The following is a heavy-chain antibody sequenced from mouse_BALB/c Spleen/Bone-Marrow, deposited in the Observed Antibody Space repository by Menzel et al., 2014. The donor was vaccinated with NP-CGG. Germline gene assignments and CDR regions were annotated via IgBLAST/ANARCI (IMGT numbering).Heavy chain of an antibody. CDR1: GFTFSDYY. J-gene: IGHJ4*01. CDR2: ISDGGDYT. D-gene: IGHD2-14*01. V-gene: IGHV5-4*02. Sequence: EVMLVESGGGLVKPGGSLKLSCAASGFTFSDYYMYWVRQTPDMRLEWVATISDGGDYTDYPDNVKGRFTISRDNAKNTLYLQMSSLKSEDTAMYYCARTYRPYALDYWGRGTSVTVSS. CDR3: ARTYRPYALDY.